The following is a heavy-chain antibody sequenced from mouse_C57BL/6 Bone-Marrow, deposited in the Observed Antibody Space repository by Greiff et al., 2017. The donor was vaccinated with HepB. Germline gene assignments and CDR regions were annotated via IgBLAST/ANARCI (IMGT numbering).Heavy chain of an antibody. J-gene: IGHJ3*01. D-gene: IGHD1-1*01. CDR2: IDPENGDT. V-gene: IGHV14-4*01. CDR1: GFNIKDDY. Sequence: EVQLQESGAELVRPGDSVKLSCTASGFNIKDDYMHWVKQRPEQGLEWIGWIDPENGDTEYASKFQGKATITADTSSNTAYLQLSSLTSEDTAVYYCTTWGDYSWFAYWGQGTLVTVSA. CDR3: TTWGDYSWFAY.